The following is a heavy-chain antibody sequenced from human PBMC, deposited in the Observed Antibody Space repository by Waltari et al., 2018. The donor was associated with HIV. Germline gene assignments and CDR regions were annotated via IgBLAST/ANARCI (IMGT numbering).Heavy chain of an antibody. D-gene: IGHD6-19*01. V-gene: IGHV3-23*01. CDR1: GFTFSSYA. CDR2: ISGSGGST. CDR3: ASRYSSGPLMDY. J-gene: IGHJ4*02. Sequence: EVQLLESGGGLVQPGGSLRLSCAASGFTFSSYAMSWVRQAPGKGLEWVSAISGSGGSTYYADSVKGRFTISRDNSKNTLYLQMNSLRAEDTAVYYCASRYSSGPLMDYWGQGTLVTVSS.